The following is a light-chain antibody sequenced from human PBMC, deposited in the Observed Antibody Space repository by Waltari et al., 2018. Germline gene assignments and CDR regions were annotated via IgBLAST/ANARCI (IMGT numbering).Light chain of an antibody. CDR2: KAS. J-gene: IGKJ2*02. V-gene: IGKV1-5*03. CDR3: QQYFSGCT. CDR1: QSIVSW. Sequence: DIQMTQSPSTLSASVGDRVTITCRASQSIVSWVAWYQQKPGKAPKLLIDKASSLQSGVPSTFSGSGSGTDFTLTISSLQPDDFATDYCQQYFSGCTFGQGTNLEIK.